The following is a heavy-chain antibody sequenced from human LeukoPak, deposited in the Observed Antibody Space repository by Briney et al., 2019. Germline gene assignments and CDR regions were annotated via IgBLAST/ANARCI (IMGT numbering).Heavy chain of an antibody. CDR3: ARALYYYYYMDV. CDR2: IFYDGST. CDR1: GVSINNSPYY. Sequence: PSETLSLTCTVSGVSINNSPYYWGWLRQPPEKGLEWIGNIFYDGSTDYNPSLKSRVTISLGTSKSQFSLELRSVTAAETAVYYCARALYYYYYMDVWGNGTAVTVSS. V-gene: IGHV4-39*01. J-gene: IGHJ6*03.